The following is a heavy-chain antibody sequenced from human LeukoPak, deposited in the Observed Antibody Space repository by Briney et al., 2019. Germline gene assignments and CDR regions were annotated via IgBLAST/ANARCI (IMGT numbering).Heavy chain of an antibody. J-gene: IGHJ5*02. Sequence: GESLKISCQASGYPFTTSWIGWVRQLPGTGLEWMAIIYPSDSDTRYNPSFQGQVTISADKSINTAYLSWSSLKASDTAMYYCARKVYSSGWYFDPWGQGTLVTVSS. V-gene: IGHV5-51*01. D-gene: IGHD6-19*01. CDR2: IYPSDSDT. CDR1: GYPFTTSW. CDR3: ARKVYSSGWYFDP.